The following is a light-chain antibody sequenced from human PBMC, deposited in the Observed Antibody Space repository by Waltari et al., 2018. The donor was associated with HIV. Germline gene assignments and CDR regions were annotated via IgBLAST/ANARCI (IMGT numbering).Light chain of an antibody. CDR2: WAS. CDR3: QQYYSTPWT. Sequence: DIVMIQSPDFPTVHLGEGATLNCKPRPSTLYSANNKTYLTWYQQKPGQPPKLLIYWASTRESGVPDRFSGSGSGTDFILTISSLQAEDVAVYYCQQYYSTPWTFGQGTKVEIK. CDR1: PSTLYSANNKTY. V-gene: IGKV4-1*01. J-gene: IGKJ1*01.